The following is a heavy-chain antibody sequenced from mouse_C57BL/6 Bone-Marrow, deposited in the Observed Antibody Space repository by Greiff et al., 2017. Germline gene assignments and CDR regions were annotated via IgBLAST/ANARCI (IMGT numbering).Heavy chain of an antibody. V-gene: IGHV5-17*01. D-gene: IGHD2-4*01. CDR2: ISSGSSTI. CDR1: GFTFSDYG. Sequence: EVQLQQSGGGLVKPGGSLKLSCAASGFTFSDYGMHWVRQAPEKGLEWVAYISSGSSTIYYADTVQGRFTISRDNAKNTLFLQMTSLRSEDTAMYYCARRGSTMITTRDYYAMDYWGQGTSVTVSS. CDR3: ARRGSTMITTRDYYAMDY. J-gene: IGHJ4*01.